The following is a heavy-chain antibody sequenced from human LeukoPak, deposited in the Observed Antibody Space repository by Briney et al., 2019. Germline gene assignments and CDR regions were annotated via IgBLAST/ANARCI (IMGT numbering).Heavy chain of an antibody. V-gene: IGHV3-23*01. CDR1: GFTFSSYS. J-gene: IGHJ6*02. D-gene: IGHD2-15*01. CDR2: ISGSGGST. Sequence: AGGSLRLSCAASGFTFSSYSMNWVRQAPGKGLEWVSAISGSGGSTYYADSVKGRFTISRDNSKNTLYLQMNSLRAEDTAVYYCAKGVDSYYYGMDVWGQGTTVTVSS. CDR3: AKGVDSYYYGMDV.